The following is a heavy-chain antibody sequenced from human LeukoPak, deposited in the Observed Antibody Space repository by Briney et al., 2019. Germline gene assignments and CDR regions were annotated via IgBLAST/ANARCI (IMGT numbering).Heavy chain of an antibody. CDR1: GYTFTSFG. V-gene: IGHV1-18*01. CDR3: AREGCTNGVCYFDY. CDR2: ISAYNGNT. Sequence: ASVKVSCKASGYTFTSFGISWVRQAPGQGLEWMGWISAYNGNTNYAQKLQGRVTMTTDTSTSTAYMELRSLRSDDTAVYYCAREGCTNGVCYFDYWGQGTLVTVSS. D-gene: IGHD2-8*01. J-gene: IGHJ4*02.